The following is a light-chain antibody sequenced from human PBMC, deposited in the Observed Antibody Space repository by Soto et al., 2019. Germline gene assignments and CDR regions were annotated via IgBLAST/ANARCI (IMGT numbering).Light chain of an antibody. V-gene: IGLV1-40*01. CDR1: GSNIGAPYD. CDR3: QSYDSSLSGYV. Sequence: QSVLTQPPSLSGAPGQRVTISCTGSGSNIGAPYDVHWYQHLPGTAPKLLIYGSTNRPSGVPGRFSGSKSGTSDSLAITGLQAEDEADYYCQSYDSSLSGYVFGAGTKLTVL. J-gene: IGLJ1*01. CDR2: GST.